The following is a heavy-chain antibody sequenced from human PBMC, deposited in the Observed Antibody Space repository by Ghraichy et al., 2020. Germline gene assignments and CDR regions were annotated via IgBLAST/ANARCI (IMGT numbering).Heavy chain of an antibody. CDR1: GGSFSGYY. Sequence: TLSLTCAVYGGSFSGYYWSWIRQPPGKGLEWIGEINHSGSTNYNPSLKSRVTISVDTSKNQFSLKLSSVTAADTAVYYCARRNPSGYYYGLDVWGQGTTVTVSS. V-gene: IGHV4-34*01. D-gene: IGHD1-14*01. J-gene: IGHJ6*02. CDR2: INHSGST. CDR3: ARRNPSGYYYGLDV.